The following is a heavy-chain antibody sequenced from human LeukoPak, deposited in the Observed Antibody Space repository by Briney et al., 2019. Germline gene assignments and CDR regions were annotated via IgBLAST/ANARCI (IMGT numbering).Heavy chain of an antibody. Sequence: SETLSLTCTVSSGSITNYYWSWIRQPPGKGLEWIGYVYSSGSTNYNPSFQSRVTMSVDTSKNQFSLKLTSVTAADMALYYCAKYIRDSSTYNFDYWGQGILVTVSS. CDR1: SGSITNYY. V-gene: IGHV4-59*01. CDR3: AKYIRDSSTYNFDY. J-gene: IGHJ4*02. D-gene: IGHD1-14*01. CDR2: VYSSGST.